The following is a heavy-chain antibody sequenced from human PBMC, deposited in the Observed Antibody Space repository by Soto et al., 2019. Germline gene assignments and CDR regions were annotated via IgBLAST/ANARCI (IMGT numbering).Heavy chain of an antibody. CDR1: VGSITSSSPF. CDR3: AGQTFTIAAASYGRSNWFDP. Sequence: PSETLSLTCSASVGSITSSSPFWGWVPHPPGKGLEWIGTIYFTGTTYYTPSLKSRLTMSIDASKNEFSLRLNSVTAADTAVYYCAGQTFTIAAASYGRSNWFDPWGPGTLVTVSS. J-gene: IGHJ5*02. V-gene: IGHV4-39*01. CDR2: IYFTGTT. D-gene: IGHD6-25*01.